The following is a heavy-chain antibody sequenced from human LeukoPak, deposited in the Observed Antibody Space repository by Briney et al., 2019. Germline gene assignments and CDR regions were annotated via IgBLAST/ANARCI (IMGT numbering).Heavy chain of an antibody. CDR2: INSDGSST. J-gene: IGHJ4*02. V-gene: IGHV3-74*01. CDR3: ASRGGIVVAGMHS. CDR1: GFTFNSYW. D-gene: IGHD6-19*01. Sequence: PGGSLRLPCAASGFTFNSYWMHWIRQAPGKGLVWVSHINSDGSSTNYADSVKGRFTISRDNSKNTLYLQVNSLRAEDTALYYCASRGGIVVAGMHSWGQGTLVTVSS.